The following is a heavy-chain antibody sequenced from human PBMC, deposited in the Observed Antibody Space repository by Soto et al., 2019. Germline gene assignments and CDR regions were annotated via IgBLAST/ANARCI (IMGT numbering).Heavy chain of an antibody. D-gene: IGHD3-3*01. CDR3: ARGASSYYDFWSGYFPATNYYYYGMDV. CDR1: GGSISSSNW. J-gene: IGHJ6*02. Sequence: PSETLSLTCAVSGGSISSSNWWSWVRQPPGKGLEWIGEIYHSGSTNYNPSLKSRVTISVDKSKNQFSLKLSSVTAADTAVYYCARGASSYYDFWSGYFPATNYYYYGMDVWGQGTTVT. V-gene: IGHV4-4*02. CDR2: IYHSGST.